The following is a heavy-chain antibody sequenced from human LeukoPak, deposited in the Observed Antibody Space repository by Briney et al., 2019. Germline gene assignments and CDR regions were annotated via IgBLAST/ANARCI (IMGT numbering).Heavy chain of an antibody. CDR3: AKEGRAVAVDY. CDR1: GFTFWSYA. D-gene: IGHD6-19*01. CDR2: ISGSGGST. J-gene: IGHJ4*02. Sequence: GGALRLFCAASGFTFWSYAMSWVRPAPGKGVGWVSAISGSGGSTYYADSVKGRFTISRDNSKNTLYLQMNSLRAEDTAVYYCAKEGRAVAVDYWGQGTLVTVSS. V-gene: IGHV3-23*01.